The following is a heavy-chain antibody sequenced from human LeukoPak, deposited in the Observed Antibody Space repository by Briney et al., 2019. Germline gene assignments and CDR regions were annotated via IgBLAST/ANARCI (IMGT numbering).Heavy chain of an antibody. V-gene: IGHV3-7*01. CDR2: IKQDGSEK. CDR3: ARDGYNYGTSSGYFQH. Sequence: SGGSLRLSCAASGFTFSSYWMSWVRQAPGKGLEWVANIKQDGSEKYYVDSVKGRFTISRDNAKNSLYLQMNSLRAEDTAVYYCARDGYNYGTSSGYFQHWGQGTLVTVSS. D-gene: IGHD5-24*01. CDR1: GFTFSSYW. J-gene: IGHJ1*01.